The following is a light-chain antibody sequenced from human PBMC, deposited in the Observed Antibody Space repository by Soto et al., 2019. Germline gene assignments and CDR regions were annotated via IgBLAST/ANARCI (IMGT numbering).Light chain of an antibody. CDR3: SSFTSILGL. CDR2: DVS. V-gene: IGLV2-14*03. J-gene: IGLJ2*01. CDR1: VSEVAGYTY. Sequence: QSVLTQSASVSGSPGQSITISCTGAVSEVAGYTYVSWYQQHPGKGPKVIIYDVSNRPSGVSNRFSGSKSGTTASLTISGLQAEDEADYYCSSFTSILGLFGGGTKLTV.